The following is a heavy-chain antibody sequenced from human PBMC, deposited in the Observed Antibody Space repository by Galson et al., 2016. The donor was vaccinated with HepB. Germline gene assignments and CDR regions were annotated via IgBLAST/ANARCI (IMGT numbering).Heavy chain of an antibody. CDR2: FIPMTGTA. CDR3: ARGCSSDTCHLNWFDP. Sequence: SVKVSCKASGGTLKSHSVIWVRHAPGQGLEWLGGFIPMTGTANSAQKFQGRVTITADESAHTVYLELGSLKSDNTAVYHCARGCSSDTCHLNWFDPWGQGTLVTVSS. V-gene: IGHV1-69*01. J-gene: IGHJ5*02. CDR1: GGTLKSHS. D-gene: IGHD3-22*01.